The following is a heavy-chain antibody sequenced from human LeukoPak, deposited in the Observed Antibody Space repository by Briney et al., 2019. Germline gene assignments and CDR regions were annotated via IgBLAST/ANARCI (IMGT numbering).Heavy chain of an antibody. CDR1: GFTVSSNY. D-gene: IGHD1/OR15-1a*01. V-gene: IGHV3-53*01. J-gene: IGHJ4*02. CDR2: IYSGGST. Sequence: GGSPRLSCAASGFTVSSNYMSWVRQAPGKGLEWVSVIYSGGSTYYADSVKGRFTISRDNSKNTLYLQMNSLRAEDTTVYYCARVRNWNTEFDYWGQGTLVTVSS. CDR3: ARVRNWNTEFDY.